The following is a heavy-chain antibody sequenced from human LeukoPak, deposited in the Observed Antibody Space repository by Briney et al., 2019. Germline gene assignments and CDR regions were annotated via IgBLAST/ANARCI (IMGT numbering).Heavy chain of an antibody. CDR3: AREAGGSTLVYFDY. V-gene: IGHV4-30-4*08. D-gene: IGHD3-16*01. CDR1: GGSISSGDYY. J-gene: IGHJ4*02. CDR2: IYYSGST. Sequence: SQTLSLTCTVSGGSISSGDYYWSWIRQPPGKGLEWIGYIYYSGSTDYNPSLKSRVSISVDTSKNHFSLKLSSVTAADTAVYYYAREAGGSTLVYFDYWGQGTLVTVSS.